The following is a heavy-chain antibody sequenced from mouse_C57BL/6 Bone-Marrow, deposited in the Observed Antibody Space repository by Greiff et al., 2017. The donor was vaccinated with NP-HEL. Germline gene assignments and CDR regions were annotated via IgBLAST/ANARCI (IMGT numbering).Heavy chain of an antibody. D-gene: IGHD1-1*01. V-gene: IGHV1-15*01. CDR2: IDPETGGT. CDR1: GYTFTDYE. CDR3: ARSGFITTVVSDY. Sequence: VQLQQSGAELVRPGASVTLSCKASGYTFTDYEMHWVKQTPVHGLEWIGAIDPETGGTAYNQKFKGKATLTADKSSSTAYMELRSLTSEDSAVYFCARSGFITTVVSDYWGQGTTLTVSS. J-gene: IGHJ2*01.